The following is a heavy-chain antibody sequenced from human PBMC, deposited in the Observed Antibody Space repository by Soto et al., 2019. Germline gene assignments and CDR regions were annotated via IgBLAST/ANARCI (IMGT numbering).Heavy chain of an antibody. CDR1: GYTFTSYG. CDR2: ISAYNGNT. V-gene: IGHV1-18*01. D-gene: IGHD2-2*01. CDR3: ARNIVVVPAAAKVGSNDGMDV. J-gene: IGHJ6*02. Sequence: QVQLVQSGAEVKKPGASVKVSCKASGYTFTSYGISWVRQAPGQGLEWMGWISAYNGNTNYAQKLHGRVTMTTDTYKSTAYMELRSLRSDDTAVDCCARNIVVVPAAAKVGSNDGMDVWGQGTTVTVSS.